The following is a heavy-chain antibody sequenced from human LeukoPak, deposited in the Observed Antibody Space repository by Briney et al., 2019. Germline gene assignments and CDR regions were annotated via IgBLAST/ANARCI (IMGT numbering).Heavy chain of an antibody. CDR3: XXXXSRWELLSY. J-gene: IGHJ4*02. CDR1: YX. V-gene: IGHV3-7*01. CDR2: IKQDGXEK. D-gene: IGHD1-26*01. Sequence: YXXNXVRXXXGXGLXXVANIKQDGXEKYYVDSVKGRFTISRXXXKXXLYLQMKSLRAEDTAVYYXXXXXSRWELLSYWGQGTLVTVSS.